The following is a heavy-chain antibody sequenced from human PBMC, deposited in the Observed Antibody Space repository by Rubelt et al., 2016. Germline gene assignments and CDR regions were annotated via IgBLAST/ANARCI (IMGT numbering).Heavy chain of an antibody. Sequence: QVQLQESGPGLVKPSETLSLTCTVSGGSISSYDWSWIRQPPGKGPEWIGYVYYTGSTHYNPSLKSRVTISADRSKNQLSLKLGSVAAADTAVYYWASGTVYLDNWGQGTLVTVSS. CDR2: VYYTGST. D-gene: IGHD3/OR15-3a*01. J-gene: IGHJ4*02. CDR1: GGSISSYD. CDR3: ASGTVYLDN. V-gene: IGHV4-59*01.